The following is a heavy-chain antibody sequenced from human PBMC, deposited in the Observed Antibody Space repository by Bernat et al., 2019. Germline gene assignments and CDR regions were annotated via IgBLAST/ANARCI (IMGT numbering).Heavy chain of an antibody. V-gene: IGHV3-43*02. D-gene: IGHD3-9*01. Sequence: EVQLVESGGGVILPGGSLRLSCAPSGFIFDAYVMHWVRLRPGMGLEWVSRISHDSSATSYAESVKGRFIISRDNSEDSLYLQMNSLRVEDSALYYCVRDNTDWAFDYWGRGTLVTVSS. CDR3: VRDNTDWAFDY. CDR2: ISHDSSAT. J-gene: IGHJ4*02. CDR1: GFIFDAYV.